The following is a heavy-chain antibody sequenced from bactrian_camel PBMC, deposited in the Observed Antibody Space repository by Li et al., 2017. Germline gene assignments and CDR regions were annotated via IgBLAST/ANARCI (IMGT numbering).Heavy chain of an antibody. D-gene: IGHD8*01. CDR2: IDHTGSP. CDR3: AADLLLMRPLEASEYKY. Sequence: QVQLVESGGGSVQPGGSLRLSCAASENVSKYYMAWFRQAPGKEREGVAAIDHTGSPTYTYSVMGRFTIWQDNAKATVYLEINYLRPEDTAMYYCAADLLLMRPLEASEYKYWGQGTQVTVS. CDR1: ENVSKYY. V-gene: IGHV3S53*01. J-gene: IGHJ4*01.